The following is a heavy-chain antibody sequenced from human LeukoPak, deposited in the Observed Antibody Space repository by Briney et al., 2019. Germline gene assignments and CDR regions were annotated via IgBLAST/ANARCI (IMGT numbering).Heavy chain of an antibody. CDR1: GFTVSSNY. D-gene: IGHD6-19*01. Sequence: PGGSLRLSCAASGFTVSSNYMSWVRQAPGKGLEWVSVIYSGDNTHYADSVKGRFTISRDNSKNTLYLQMNSLRAEDTAVYYCARSPILAGRRDLDYFDYWGQGTLVTVSS. CDR2: IYSGDNT. CDR3: ARSPILAGRRDLDYFDY. V-gene: IGHV3-53*01. J-gene: IGHJ4*02.